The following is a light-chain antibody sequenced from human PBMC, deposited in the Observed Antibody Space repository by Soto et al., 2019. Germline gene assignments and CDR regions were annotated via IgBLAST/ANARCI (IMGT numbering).Light chain of an antibody. CDR1: QSISSW. J-gene: IGKJ5*01. Sequence: DIQMTQRTYTLSASVGDRVTITCRASQSISSWLAWYQQKPGKAPKLLIYAASSLQSGVPSRFSGSGSGTDFTLTISSLQPEDFTTYYCQQSYSTPITFGQGARLEIK. CDR2: AAS. CDR3: QQSYSTPIT. V-gene: IGKV1-39*01.